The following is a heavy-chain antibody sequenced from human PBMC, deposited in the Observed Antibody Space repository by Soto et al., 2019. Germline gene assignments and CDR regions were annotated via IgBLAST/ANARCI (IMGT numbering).Heavy chain of an antibody. J-gene: IGHJ5*02. CDR3: ARGLPKDSDFWSGHYNWFDP. CDR2: MNPNSGNT. Sequence: GASVKVSCKASGYTFTSYDINWARQATGQGLEWMGWMNPNSGNTGYAQKFQGRITMTRNTSISTAYMELSSLRSEDTAVYYCARGLPKDSDFWSGHYNWFDPWGQGTLVTVSS. V-gene: IGHV1-8*01. D-gene: IGHD3-3*01. CDR1: GYTFTSYD.